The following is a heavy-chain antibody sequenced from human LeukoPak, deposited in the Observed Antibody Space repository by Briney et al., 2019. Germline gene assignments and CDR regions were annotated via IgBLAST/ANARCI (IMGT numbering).Heavy chain of an antibody. J-gene: IGHJ4*02. CDR2: ISDHGSIT. D-gene: IGHD2-15*01. CDR3: ARDLSGYSDY. CDR1: GFTLSNYW. V-gene: IGHV3-74*01. Sequence: GGSLRLSCAASGFTLSNYWMHWVRQAPGKGLVWVSRISDHGSITNFADSVKGRFSISGDTAKNTLYLEMNSLRVEDTAVYYCARDLSGYSDYWGQGALVTVSS.